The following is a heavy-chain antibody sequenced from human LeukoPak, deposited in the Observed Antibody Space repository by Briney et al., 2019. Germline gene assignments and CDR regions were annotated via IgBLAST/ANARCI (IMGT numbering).Heavy chain of an antibody. CDR1: GGSISSGDYY. V-gene: IGHV4-30-4*01. Sequence: PSETLSLTCTVSGGSISSGDYYWSWIRQPPGKGLEWIGYIYYSGSTYYNPSLKSRVTISVDTSKNQFSLKLSSVTAADTAVYYCARLIGYCSSTSCFSPTYYYYGMDVWGQGTTVTVSS. CDR3: ARLIGYCSSTSCFSPTYYYYGMDV. D-gene: IGHD2-2*01. J-gene: IGHJ6*02. CDR2: IYYSGST.